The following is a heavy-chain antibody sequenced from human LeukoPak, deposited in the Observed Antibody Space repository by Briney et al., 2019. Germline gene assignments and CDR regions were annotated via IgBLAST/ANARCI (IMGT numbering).Heavy chain of an antibody. Sequence: PGGSLRLSCAASEFTFSTYSMTWVRQAPGKGLEYISYISSSSSTIYYADSVKGRFTISRDNAKNSLYLQMNSLRAEDTAVYYCARGPNWFDPWGQGTLVTVSS. V-gene: IGHV3-48*04. CDR2: ISSSSSTI. J-gene: IGHJ5*02. CDR1: EFTFSTYS. CDR3: ARGPNWFDP.